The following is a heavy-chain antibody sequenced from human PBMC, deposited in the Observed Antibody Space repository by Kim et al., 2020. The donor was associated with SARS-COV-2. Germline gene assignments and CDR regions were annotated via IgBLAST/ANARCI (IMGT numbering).Heavy chain of an antibody. CDR1: GGTFGGHA. CDR2: IIPIFGTT. V-gene: IGHV1-69*06. CDR3: VRGPSGSGWHDHWFDP. J-gene: IGHJ5*02. D-gene: IGHD6-19*01. Sequence: SVKVSCKASGGTFGGHAINWVRQAPGQGLEWMGGIIPIFGTTNYPQKIQGRVTITADKSTSTAYMELSSLRSEDTAVYYCVRGPSGSGWHDHWFDPWGQGTLVTVSS.